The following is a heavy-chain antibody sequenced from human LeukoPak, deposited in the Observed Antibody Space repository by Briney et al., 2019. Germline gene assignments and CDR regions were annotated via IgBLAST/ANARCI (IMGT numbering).Heavy chain of an antibody. CDR3: ARGRSVNMTVTDAFDV. Sequence: ASVKVSCKASGYTFSTYYMFWVRQAPGQGLEWMGLINPNYGSTIYAQKFQGRVTMTRDTSTSTVYMELSSLKSEDTALYYCARGRSVNMTVTDAFDVWGQGTMVTVSS. D-gene: IGHD3-22*01. V-gene: IGHV1-46*01. CDR1: GYTFSTYY. CDR2: INPNYGST. J-gene: IGHJ3*01.